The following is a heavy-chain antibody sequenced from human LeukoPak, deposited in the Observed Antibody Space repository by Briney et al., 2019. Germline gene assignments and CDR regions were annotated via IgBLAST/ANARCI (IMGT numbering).Heavy chain of an antibody. CDR3: AKSNGYGLVDI. J-gene: IGHJ3*02. CDR2: IFYSGST. V-gene: IGHV4-59*12. D-gene: IGHD3-10*01. CDR1: GGSISNYY. Sequence: PSETLSLTCTVSGGSISNYYWGWVRQPPGKGLEWIGNIFYSGSTYYSPSLKSRVTISLDTSRNQFSLKLNSVTAADTAVYYCAKSNGYGLVDIWGQGTMVTVSS.